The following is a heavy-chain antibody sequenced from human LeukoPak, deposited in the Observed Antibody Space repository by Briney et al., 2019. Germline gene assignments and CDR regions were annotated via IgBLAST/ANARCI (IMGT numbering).Heavy chain of an antibody. Sequence: ASVKVSCKASGYTFTGYYMYWVRQAPGQGLEWMGWINPNSGGTNYAQKFQGRVTMTRDTSISTAYMELSRLRSDDTAVYYCARDDAVGATTLDYWGQGTLVTVSS. CDR3: ARDDAVGATTLDY. CDR1: GYTFTGYY. V-gene: IGHV1-2*02. CDR2: INPNSGGT. D-gene: IGHD1-26*01. J-gene: IGHJ4*02.